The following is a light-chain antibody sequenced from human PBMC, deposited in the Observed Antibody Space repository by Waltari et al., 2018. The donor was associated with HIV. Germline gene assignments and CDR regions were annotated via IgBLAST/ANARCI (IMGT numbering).Light chain of an antibody. J-gene: IGLJ1*01. CDR1: TLGDTY. V-gene: IGLV3-1*01. CDR2: QDS. Sequence: SYALTHPPSVSVSPGQTASTPCSGPTLGDTYACCYQPKPGQSPVLVIYQDSKRPSGIPERFSGSNSGNTATLTISGTQAMDEADYYCQAWDSSTYVFGTGTKVTVL. CDR3: QAWDSSTYV.